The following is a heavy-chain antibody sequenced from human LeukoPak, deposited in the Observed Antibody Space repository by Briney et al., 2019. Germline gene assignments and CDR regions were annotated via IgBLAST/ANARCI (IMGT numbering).Heavy chain of an antibody. V-gene: IGHV4-34*01. CDR2: INHSGST. D-gene: IGHD2-2*01. Sequence: PSETLSLTCAVYGGSFSGYYWSWIRQPPGKGLEWIGEINHSGSTNYNPSLKSRVTISVDTSKNQFSLKLSSVTAADTAVYHCARGPDCSSTSCNRAFDYWGQGTLVTVSS. CDR3: ARGPDCSSTSCNRAFDY. J-gene: IGHJ4*02. CDR1: GGSFSGYY.